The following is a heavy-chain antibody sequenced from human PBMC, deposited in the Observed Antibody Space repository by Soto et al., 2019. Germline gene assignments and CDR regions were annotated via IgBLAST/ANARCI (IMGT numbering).Heavy chain of an antibody. V-gene: IGHV4-39*01. D-gene: IGHD6-19*01. CDR1: GGSISSRNYY. J-gene: IGHJ4*02. CDR2: IYYSGST. CDR3: ARQYSAGWSHYLDY. Sequence: TLSLTCTVSGGSISSRNYYWGWIRQPPGKGLEWIGSIYYSGSTYYNPSLKSRVTISVDTSKSQFSLKLDSVTAADTAVYYCARQYSAGWSHYLDYWGQGTLVTV.